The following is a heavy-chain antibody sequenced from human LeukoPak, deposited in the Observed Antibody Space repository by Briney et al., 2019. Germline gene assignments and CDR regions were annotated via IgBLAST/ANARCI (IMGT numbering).Heavy chain of an antibody. CDR3: ARDIGGFLEGDN. CDR2: ISSSSSYI. CDR1: GFTFSSYA. V-gene: IGHV3-21*01. D-gene: IGHD3-3*01. Sequence: GGSLRLSCAASGFTFSSYAMSWVRQAPGKGLEWVSSISSSSSYIYYADSVKGRFTISRDNAKNSLYLQMNSLRAEDTAVYYCARDIGGFLEGDNWGQGTLVTVSS. J-gene: IGHJ4*02.